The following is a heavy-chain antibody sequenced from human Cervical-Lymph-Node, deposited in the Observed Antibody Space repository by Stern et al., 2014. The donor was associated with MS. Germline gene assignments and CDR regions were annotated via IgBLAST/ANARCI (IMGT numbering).Heavy chain of an antibody. Sequence: VQLVESGGGVVQPGRSLRLSCAASRFTFSSYSMHWVRQAPGKGLEWVAVLSHDGSNKYYADSVQGRITVSRDNSNNTLYLQLNSLRTEDTAVYFCAREGVDYYDSSGTLDYWGQGALVTVSS. CDR2: LSHDGSNK. CDR1: RFTFSSYS. CDR3: AREGVDYYDSSGTLDY. D-gene: IGHD3-22*01. V-gene: IGHV3-30*04. J-gene: IGHJ4*02.